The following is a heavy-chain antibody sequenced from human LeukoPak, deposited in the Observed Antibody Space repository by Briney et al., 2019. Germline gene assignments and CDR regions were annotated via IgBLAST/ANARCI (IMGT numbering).Heavy chain of an antibody. Sequence: ASVKVSCKASGYTFTGYYMHWVRQAPGQGLEWMGWINPNSGGTNYAQKFQGRVTMTRDTSISTAYMEPNRLRSDDTAVYYCASSGSYFPPFDYWGQGTLVTVSS. CDR1: GYTFTGYY. CDR2: INPNSGGT. J-gene: IGHJ4*02. V-gene: IGHV1-2*02. D-gene: IGHD1-26*01. CDR3: ASSGSYFPPFDY.